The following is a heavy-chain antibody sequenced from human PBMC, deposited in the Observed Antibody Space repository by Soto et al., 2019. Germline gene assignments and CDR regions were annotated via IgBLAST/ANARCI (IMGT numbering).Heavy chain of an antibody. CDR1: GYTFTDYY. Sequence: ASVKVSCKVSGYTFTDYYMHWVRQAPGQRLEWMGWINPNSGTTNYAQKFQGWVTMTRDTSITTVYMEVSRLRSDDTAVYYCARVPRGVYYGMDVWGQGTTVTVSS. J-gene: IGHJ6*02. CDR3: ARVPRGVYYGMDV. CDR2: INPNSGTT. D-gene: IGHD3-10*01. V-gene: IGHV1-2*04.